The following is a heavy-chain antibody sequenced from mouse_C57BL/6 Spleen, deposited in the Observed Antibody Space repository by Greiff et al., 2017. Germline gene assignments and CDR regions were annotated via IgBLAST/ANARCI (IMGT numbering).Heavy chain of an antibody. CDR2: IYPGDGDT. J-gene: IGHJ1*03. CDR3: ANYDSSTWYFDV. V-gene: IGHV1-80*01. CDR1: GYAFSSYW. Sequence: QVQLQQSGAELVKPGASVKLSCKASGYAFSSYWMNWVKQRPGQGLEWIGQIYPGDGDTNYNGKFKGKATLTVDKSSSTAYMQLSSLTSEDSAVYFCANYDSSTWYFDVWGTGTTVTVSS. D-gene: IGHD1-1*01.